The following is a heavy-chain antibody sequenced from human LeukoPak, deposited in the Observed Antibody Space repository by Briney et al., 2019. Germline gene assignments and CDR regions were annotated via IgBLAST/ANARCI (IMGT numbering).Heavy chain of an antibody. CDR3: AKGPFPEGADY. V-gene: IGHV3-23*01. J-gene: IGHJ4*02. CDR2: ISGSGGST. Sequence: GGSLRLSCAPSGFTFSSYAMSWVRQAPGQGLEWVSAISGSGGSTYYADSVKGRFTISIDNSKNTLYLQMNSLRAEDTAVYYCAKGPFPEGADYWGQGTLVTVSS. CDR1: GFTFSSYA.